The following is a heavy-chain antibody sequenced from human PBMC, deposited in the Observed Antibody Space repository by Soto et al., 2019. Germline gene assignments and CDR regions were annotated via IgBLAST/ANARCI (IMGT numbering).Heavy chain of an antibody. CDR2: INAGNGNT. V-gene: IGHV1-3*01. J-gene: IGHJ6*02. D-gene: IGHD2-2*03. CDR1: GYTFTSYA. Sequence: ASVKVSCKASGYTFTSYAMHWVRQAPGQRLEWMGWINAGNGNTKYSQKFQGRVTITRDTSASTDYMELSSLRSEDTAVYYCARDGYCSSTSCLTWGYYYYYGMDVWGQGTTVTVSS. CDR3: ARDGYCSSTSCLTWGYYYYYGMDV.